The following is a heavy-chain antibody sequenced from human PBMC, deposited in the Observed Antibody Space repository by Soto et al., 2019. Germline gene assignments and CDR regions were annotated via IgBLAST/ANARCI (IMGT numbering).Heavy chain of an antibody. V-gene: IGHV3-30*03. D-gene: IGHD5-18*01. J-gene: IGHJ4*02. Sequence: QVQLVESGGGVVQPGRSLRLSCAASGFTFSSYGMHWVRQAPGKGLEWVAVISYDGSNKYYADSAKGRFTISRDNSKNTLYLQMNSLRAEDTAVYYCARGWDTAMPGGLRETPFDYWGQGTLVTVSS. CDR3: ARGWDTAMPGGLRETPFDY. CDR2: ISYDGSNK. CDR1: GFTFSSYG.